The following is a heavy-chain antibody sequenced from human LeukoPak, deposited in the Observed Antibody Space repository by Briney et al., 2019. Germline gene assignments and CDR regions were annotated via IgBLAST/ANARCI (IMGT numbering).Heavy chain of an antibody. CDR1: GFTFSSYW. J-gene: IGHJ4*02. CDR2: IKPDGSEK. V-gene: IGHV3-7*01. Sequence: QPGGSLRLSCAASGFTFSSYWMSRVRQSPGKGLDWVANIKPDGSEKYFMDSVKGRFTISRDNAKNALYLEMNSLRAEDTAEYFCARERMYSGSGSTYPYYDYWGQGTLVTVSS. D-gene: IGHD3-10*01. CDR3: ARERMYSGSGSTYPYYDY.